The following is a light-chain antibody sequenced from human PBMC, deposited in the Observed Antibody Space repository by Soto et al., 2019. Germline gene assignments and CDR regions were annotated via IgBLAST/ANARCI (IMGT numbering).Light chain of an antibody. Sequence: QSALTQPASVSGSPGQSITVSCTGTSSDIGGYIFVSWYQQHPGKAPKLMIYDVTNRPSGVSNRFSGSKSGSTASLIISGLQAEDEADYYCVSYTSSTTYVFGTGTKVTVL. CDR3: VSYTSSTTYV. V-gene: IGLV2-14*01. CDR2: DVT. J-gene: IGLJ1*01. CDR1: SSDIGGYIF.